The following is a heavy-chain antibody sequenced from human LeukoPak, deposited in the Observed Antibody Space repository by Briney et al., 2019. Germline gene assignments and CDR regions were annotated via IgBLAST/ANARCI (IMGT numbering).Heavy chain of an antibody. CDR1: GFSVSGNY. Sequence: QPGGSLRLSCAASGFSVSGNYMSWVRQSPGKGLEWVSAIYLTGTTHYADSVKGRFTISRDNSKNALNLQMISLRVEDTAVYYCAAAYCGGDCYSDNHYYFMDLWGRGTTVTVSS. D-gene: IGHD2-21*02. CDR3: AAAYCGGDCYSDNHYYFMDL. V-gene: IGHV3-53*01. CDR2: IYLTGTT. J-gene: IGHJ6*03.